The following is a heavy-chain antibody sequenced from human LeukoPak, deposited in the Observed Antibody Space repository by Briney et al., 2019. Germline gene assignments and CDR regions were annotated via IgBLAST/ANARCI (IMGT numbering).Heavy chain of an antibody. CDR3: ARVPPVKYYYDSSGYTYYFDY. CDR2: ISSSSSYI. D-gene: IGHD3-22*01. Sequence: PGGSLRVSCAASGFTFSSYSMNWVRQAPGKGLEWVSSISSSSSYIYYADSVKGRFTISRDNAKNSLYLQMNSLRAEDTAVYYCARVPPVKYYYDSSGYTYYFDYWGQGTLVTVSS. V-gene: IGHV3-21*01. J-gene: IGHJ4*02. CDR1: GFTFSSYS.